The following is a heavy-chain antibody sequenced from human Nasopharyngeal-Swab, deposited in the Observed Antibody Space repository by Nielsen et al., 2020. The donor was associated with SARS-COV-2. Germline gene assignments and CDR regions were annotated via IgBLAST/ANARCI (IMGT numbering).Heavy chain of an antibody. CDR1: GFTFSNYA. CDR3: AKDWTYSGSSGMTR. J-gene: IGHJ4*02. CDR2: LTGSGQTT. D-gene: IGHD3-10*01. Sequence: GESLKISCAASGFTFSNYAMSWVRQAPGKGLEWVSILTGSGQTTFYADSVKGRFTISRDNSKNTLYLQLNSLRADDTALYYCAKDWTYSGSSGMTRWGQGTLVTVSS. V-gene: IGHV3-23*01.